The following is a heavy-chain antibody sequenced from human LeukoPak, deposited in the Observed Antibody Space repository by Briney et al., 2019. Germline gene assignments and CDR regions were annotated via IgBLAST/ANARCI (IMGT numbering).Heavy chain of an antibody. Sequence: GGSLRLSCAASGFTFRTYGMNWVRQAPGKGLEWVSYISGSSGSIYDADSVKGRFTVSRDNAKNSLYLQMNSPRDEDTAFYYCARVYCTGGMCYTGLDYWGQGTLVTVSS. CDR1: GFTFRTYG. J-gene: IGHJ4*02. V-gene: IGHV3-48*02. CDR2: ISGSSGSI. CDR3: ARVYCTGGMCYTGLDY. D-gene: IGHD2-8*02.